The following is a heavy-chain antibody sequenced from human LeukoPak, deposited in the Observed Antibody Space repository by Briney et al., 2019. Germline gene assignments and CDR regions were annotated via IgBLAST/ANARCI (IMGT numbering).Heavy chain of an antibody. Sequence: ASVTVSCTASGYTFTGYYMHWVRQAPGQGLEWMGWINPNSGGTNYAQKFQGRVTMTRDTSISTAYMELSRLRSDDTAVYYCATSPHYSSSSPLGWFDPWGQGTLVTVSS. D-gene: IGHD6-6*01. V-gene: IGHV1-2*02. CDR1: GYTFTGYY. CDR2: INPNSGGT. J-gene: IGHJ5*02. CDR3: ATSPHYSSSSPLGWFDP.